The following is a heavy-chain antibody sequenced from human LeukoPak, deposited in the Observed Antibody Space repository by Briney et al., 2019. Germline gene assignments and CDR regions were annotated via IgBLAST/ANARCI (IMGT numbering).Heavy chain of an antibody. Sequence: TLXLTCTVSGGSLSSGGYYWSWVRQHPGKGLEWXXYIYYSGSTYYNPSLKSRVTISVDTSTNQFSLQLSSVTAADTAVYYCARDPKGVATSYGMDVWGQGTTVTVSS. CDR3: ARDPKGVATSYGMDV. V-gene: IGHV4-31*03. J-gene: IGHJ6*02. CDR1: GGSLSSGGYY. D-gene: IGHD5-12*01. CDR2: IYYSGST.